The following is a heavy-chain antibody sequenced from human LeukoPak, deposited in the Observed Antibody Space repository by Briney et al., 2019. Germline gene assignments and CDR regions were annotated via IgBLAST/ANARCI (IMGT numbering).Heavy chain of an antibody. CDR1: GGSFSGYY. D-gene: IGHD1-26*01. CDR2: INRGGDT. Sequence: SETLSLTRAVYGGSFSGYYWTWIRQPPGKGLEWIGEINRGGDTNYNPSLKSRVTISVDTSKTQVSLKLSSVTAADTAVYYRARGVGSGSYFFNWGQGTLFNVSS. CDR3: ARGVGSGSYFFN. V-gene: IGHV4-34*01. J-gene: IGHJ4*02.